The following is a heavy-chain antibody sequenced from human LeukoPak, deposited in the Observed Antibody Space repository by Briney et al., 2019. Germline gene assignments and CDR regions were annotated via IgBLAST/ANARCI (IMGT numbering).Heavy chain of an antibody. J-gene: IGHJ6*03. D-gene: IGHD6-13*01. CDR1: GGSISSYY. V-gene: IGHV4-59*12. Sequence: SETLSLTCTVSGGSISSYYWSWIRQPPGKGLEWIGYIYYSGSTNYNPSLKSRVTISVDTSKNQFSLKLSSVTAADTAVYYCARGHSSSWYYYYYYMDVWGKGTTVTVSS. CDR2: IYYSGST. CDR3: ARGHSSSWYYYYYYMDV.